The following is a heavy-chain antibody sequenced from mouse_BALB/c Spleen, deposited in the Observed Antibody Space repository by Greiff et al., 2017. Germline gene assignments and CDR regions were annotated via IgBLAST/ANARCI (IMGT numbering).Heavy chain of an antibody. J-gene: IGHJ2*01. D-gene: IGHD2-3*01. CDR3: TRWDGYYLYFDY. V-gene: IGHV1-5*01. Sequence: EVQLQQSGTVLARPGASVKMSCKASGYTFTSYWMHWVKQRPGQGLEWIGAIYPGNSDTSYNQKFKGKAKLTAVTSTSTAYMELSSLTNEDSAVYYCTRWDGYYLYFDYWGQGTTLTVSS. CDR2: IYPGNSDT. CDR1: GYTFTSYW.